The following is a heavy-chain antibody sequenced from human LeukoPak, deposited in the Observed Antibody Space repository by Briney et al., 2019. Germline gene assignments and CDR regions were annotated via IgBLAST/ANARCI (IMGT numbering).Heavy chain of an antibody. V-gene: IGHV3-30-3*01. CDR2: ISYDGSNK. J-gene: IGHJ4*02. CDR1: GFTFSSYA. D-gene: IGHD3-22*01. CDR3: ARDEYYYDSSGYPSPFDY. Sequence: GGSLRLSCAVSGFTFSSYAMPWVRQAPGKGLEWVAVISYDGSNKYYADSVKGRFTISRDNSKNTLYLQMNSLRAEDTAVYYCARDEYYYDSSGYPSPFDYWGQGTLVTVSS.